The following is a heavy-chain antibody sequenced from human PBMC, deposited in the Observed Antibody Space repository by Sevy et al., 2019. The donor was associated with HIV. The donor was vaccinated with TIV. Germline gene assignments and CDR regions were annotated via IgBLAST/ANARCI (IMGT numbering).Heavy chain of an antibody. J-gene: IGHJ4*02. CDR3: VRDGWNY. CDR2: MTSSGSYI. V-gene: IGHV3-21*01. Sequence: GGSLRLSCAASGFTFSTSTMNWVRQAPGKGLEWVSLMTSSGSYILYADSVKGRFTISRDNAKTSVFLQMNSLRVEDTAVYYCVRDGWNYWGQGTLVTVSS. CDR1: GFTFSTST. D-gene: IGHD2-15*01.